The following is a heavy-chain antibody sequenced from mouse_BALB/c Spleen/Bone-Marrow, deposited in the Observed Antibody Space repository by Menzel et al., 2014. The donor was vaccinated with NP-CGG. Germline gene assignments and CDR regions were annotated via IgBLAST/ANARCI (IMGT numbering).Heavy chain of an antibody. CDR1: GFTFSDYY. CDR2: ISNGGGST. J-gene: IGHJ3*01. V-gene: IGHV5-12*02. Sequence: EVQLVESGGGLVQPGGSLKLSCATSGFTFSDYYMYWVRQTPEKRLEWVAYISNGGGSTYYPDTVKGRFTISRDHAKNPRYLQMSRLKSEDTAMYYCARHNYDETWFAYWGQGTLVTGSA. D-gene: IGHD2-4*01. CDR3: ARHNYDETWFAY.